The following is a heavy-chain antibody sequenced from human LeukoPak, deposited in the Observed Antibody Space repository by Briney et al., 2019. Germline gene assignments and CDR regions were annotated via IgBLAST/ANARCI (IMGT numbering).Heavy chain of an antibody. CDR2: INPNRGDT. CDR3: ARVLYSAWRTLGY. V-gene: IGHV1-2*02. Sequence: GASVKVSCKASGYAFTDYYMHWVRQAPGQGLEWMGWINPNRGDTNYAQKFQGRVTMTRDTSISTAYMELSSLRSEDTAVYYCARVLYSAWRTLGYWGQGTLVTVSS. J-gene: IGHJ4*02. CDR1: GYAFTDYY. D-gene: IGHD2-2*02.